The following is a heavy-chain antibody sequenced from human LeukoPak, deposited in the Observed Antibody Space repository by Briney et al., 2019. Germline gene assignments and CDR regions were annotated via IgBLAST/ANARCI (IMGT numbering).Heavy chain of an antibody. D-gene: IGHD6-13*01. CDR3: AKSSRSSWYYFDY. Sequence: GGSLRLSCAASGFTFDDYAMHWVRQAPGKGLEWVSGISWGSGSIGYADSVKGRFTISRDNAKNSLYLQMDSLRAEDMALYYCAKSSRSSWYYFDYWGQGTLVTVSS. J-gene: IGHJ4*02. V-gene: IGHV3-9*03. CDR1: GFTFDDYA. CDR2: ISWGSGSI.